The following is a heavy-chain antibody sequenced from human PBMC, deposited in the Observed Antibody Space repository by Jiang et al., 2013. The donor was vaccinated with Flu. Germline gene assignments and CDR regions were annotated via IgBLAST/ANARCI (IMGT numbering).Heavy chain of an antibody. CDR1: SYA. J-gene: IGHJ4*02. V-gene: IGHV7-4-1*02. Sequence: SYAMNWVRQAPGQGLEWMGWINTNTGNPTYAQGFTGRFVFXLDTSVSTAYLQISSLKAEDTAVYYCARVVTPSRYDILTGSPIYFDYWGQGTLVTVSS. D-gene: IGHD3-9*01. CDR2: INTNTGNP. CDR3: ARVVTPSRYDILTGSPIYFDY.